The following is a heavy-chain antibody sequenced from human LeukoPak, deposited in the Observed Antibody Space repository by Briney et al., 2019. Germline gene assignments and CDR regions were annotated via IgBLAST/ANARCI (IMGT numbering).Heavy chain of an antibody. J-gene: IGHJ4*02. CDR3: ARDLELSAVYYFDS. CDR1: GFTFSIFP. D-gene: IGHD3-3*01. Sequence: GGPLRLSCEASGFTFSIFPMHWVRQAPGKGLEWVALISSGSEKYYADSVKGRFTISRDNSKNMLYLQMNSLRADDTAVYYCARDLELSAVYYFDSWGQGTLVIVSS. CDR2: ISSGSEK. V-gene: IGHV3-30*04.